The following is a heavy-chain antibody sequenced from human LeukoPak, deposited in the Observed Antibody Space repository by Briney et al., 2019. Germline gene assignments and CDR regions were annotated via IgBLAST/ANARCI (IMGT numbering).Heavy chain of an antibody. Sequence: PSETLSLTCAVYGGSFSGYYWSWIRQPPGKGLEWIGSIYYSGSTYYNPSLKSRVTISVDTSKNQFSLKLSSVTAADTAVYYCARHLAGYCSGGSCLFYFDYWGQGTLVTVSS. CDR1: GGSFSGYY. V-gene: IGHV4-34*01. CDR2: IYYSGST. D-gene: IGHD2-15*01. CDR3: ARHLAGYCSGGSCLFYFDY. J-gene: IGHJ4*02.